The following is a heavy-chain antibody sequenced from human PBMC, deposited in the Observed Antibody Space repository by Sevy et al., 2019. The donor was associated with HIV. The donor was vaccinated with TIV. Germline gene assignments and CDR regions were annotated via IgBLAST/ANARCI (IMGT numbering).Heavy chain of an antibody. CDR2: IYSDGST. CDR1: GFSVNSNY. CDR3: AGGGTIFGLVRHYFDY. D-gene: IGHD3-3*01. Sequence: GGSLRLSCAASGFSVNSNYMTWVRQAPGKGLDWVSIIYSDGSTKYEDARKGRFTISRDNSKNTMYLQLSSLRVEDTAVYYCAGGGTIFGLVRHYFDYWGQGTLVTVSS. V-gene: IGHV3-66*01. J-gene: IGHJ4*02.